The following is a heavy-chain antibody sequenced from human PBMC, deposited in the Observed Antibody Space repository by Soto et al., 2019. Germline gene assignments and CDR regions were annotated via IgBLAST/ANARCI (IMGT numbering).Heavy chain of an antibody. J-gene: IGHJ6*02. D-gene: IGHD3-10*01. Sequence: QVQLVESGGGLVQPGRSLRLSCAPSGLTFPPYGLHWAGQVPAQGPEWGAVISYDGTIKHYADSVKGRFTISRDNSKNTLYLEMHSLRTEDTALYYCAKDRAWQAGRYFYGMDVWGQGTTVTVSS. CDR2: ISYDGTIK. V-gene: IGHV3-30*18. CDR1: GLTFPPYG. CDR3: AKDRAWQAGRYFYGMDV.